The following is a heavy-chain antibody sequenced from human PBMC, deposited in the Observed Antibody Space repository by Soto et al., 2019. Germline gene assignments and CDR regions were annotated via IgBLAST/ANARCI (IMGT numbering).Heavy chain of an antibody. D-gene: IGHD2-15*01. CDR2: IYYSGST. Sequence: SETLSLTCTVSGGSISSGGYYWSWIRQHPGKGLEWIGYIYYSGSTYYNPSLKSRVTISVDTSKNQFSLKLSSVTAADTAVYYCASQCSGGSCYFDYWGQGTLVTVSS. J-gene: IGHJ4*02. CDR3: ASQCSGGSCYFDY. CDR1: GGSISSGGYY. V-gene: IGHV4-31*03.